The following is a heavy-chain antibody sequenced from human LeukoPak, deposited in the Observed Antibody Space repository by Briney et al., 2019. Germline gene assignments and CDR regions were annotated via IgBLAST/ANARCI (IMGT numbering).Heavy chain of an antibody. Sequence: PGGSLRLSCAASGFTFSNYWMTWVRQAPGKGLEWVANIRQDGSDKFYVDSVKGRFTISRDNAKNSLFLQMNSLRAEDTAVYYCARVGMVRSKANWFDPWGQGTLVTVSS. D-gene: IGHD3-10*01. CDR1: GFTFSNYW. CDR2: IRQDGSDK. V-gene: IGHV3-7*01. CDR3: ARVGMVRSKANWFDP. J-gene: IGHJ5*02.